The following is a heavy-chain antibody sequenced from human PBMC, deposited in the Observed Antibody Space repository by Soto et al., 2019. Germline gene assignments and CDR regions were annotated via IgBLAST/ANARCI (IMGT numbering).Heavy chain of an antibody. CDR2: ISAYNGNT. Sequence: ASVKVSCKASGYTFTSYGISWVRPAPGQGLEWMGWISAYNGNTNYAQKLQGRATMTTDTSTSTAYMELRSRRSDDTAVYYCARDRDYYGSGFEPIDYWGQGTLVTVSS. CDR3: ARDRDYYGSGFEPIDY. J-gene: IGHJ4*02. D-gene: IGHD3-10*01. V-gene: IGHV1-18*01. CDR1: GYTFTSYG.